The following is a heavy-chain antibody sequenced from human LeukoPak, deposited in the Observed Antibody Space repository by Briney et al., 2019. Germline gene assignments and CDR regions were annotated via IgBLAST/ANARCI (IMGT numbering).Heavy chain of an antibody. CDR3: AVKYYDDSRGYFDYDY. V-gene: IGHV3-53*01. CDR2: IYSGGST. CDR1: GFTVSSNY. J-gene: IGHJ4*02. Sequence: GGSLRLSCAASGFTVSSNYMSWVRQAPGKGLEWVSVIYSGGSTYYADSVKGRFTISRDNSKNTLYLQMNSLRAEDTAVYYCAVKYYDDSRGYFDYDYWGQGTVVTVSS. D-gene: IGHD3-22*01.